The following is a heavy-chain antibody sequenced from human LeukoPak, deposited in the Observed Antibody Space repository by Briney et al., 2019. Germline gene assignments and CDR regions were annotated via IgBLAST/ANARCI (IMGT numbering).Heavy chain of an antibody. V-gene: IGHV3-7*01. CDR3: ARKGIVGATKEGYYFDY. J-gene: IGHJ4*02. D-gene: IGHD1-26*01. CDR1: GFTFSSYW. CDR2: IKQDGSEK. Sequence: GGSLRLSCAASGFTFSSYWMSWVRQAPGEGLEWVANIKQDGSEKSYVDSVKGRFTISRDNAKNSLYPQMNSLRAEDTAVYYCARKGIVGATKEGYYFDYWGQGTLVTVSS.